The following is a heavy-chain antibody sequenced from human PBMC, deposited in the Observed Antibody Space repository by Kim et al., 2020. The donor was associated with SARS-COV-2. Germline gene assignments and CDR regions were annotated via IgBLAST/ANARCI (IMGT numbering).Heavy chain of an antibody. CDR3: TRGYYGSGSSPSDY. Sequence: GGSLRLSCTASGFTFGDYAMSWFRQAPGKGLEWVGFIRSKAYGGTTEYAASVKGRFTISRDDSKSIAYLLMNSLKTEDTAVYYCTRGYYGSGSSPSDYWGQGTLVTVSS. J-gene: IGHJ4*02. CDR2: IRSKAYGGTT. V-gene: IGHV3-49*03. CDR1: GFTFGDYA. D-gene: IGHD3-10*01.